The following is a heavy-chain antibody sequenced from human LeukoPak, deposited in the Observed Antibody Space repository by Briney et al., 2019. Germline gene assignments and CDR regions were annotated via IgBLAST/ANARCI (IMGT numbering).Heavy chain of an antibody. D-gene: IGHD6-13*01. Sequence: SETLSLTCTVSGGSISSYYWSWIRQPPGKGLEWIGYIYYSGSTNYNPSLKSRVTISVDTSKNQFSLKLSSVTAADTAVYYCATNTQYSSSWYREGELDAFDIWGQGTMVTVSS. CDR1: GGSISSYY. CDR2: IYYSGST. J-gene: IGHJ3*02. CDR3: ATNTQYSSSWYREGELDAFDI. V-gene: IGHV4-59*12.